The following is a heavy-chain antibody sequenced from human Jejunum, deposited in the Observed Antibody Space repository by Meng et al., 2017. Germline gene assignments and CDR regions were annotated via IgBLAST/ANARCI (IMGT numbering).Heavy chain of an antibody. D-gene: IGHD6-13*01. J-gene: IGHJ4*02. CDR3: AREIEAAGHAGLDY. CDR2: INPNSGGT. Sequence: QVQLVQSGTEVKKPGASVKVSCKASGYTFTNYYIHWVRQAPGQGLEWMGRINPNSGGTNYAQKFQGRVTMTRDTSISTVYMELSSLRSDDTAVYYCAREIEAAGHAGLDYWGQGTLVTVSS. V-gene: IGHV1-2*06. CDR1: GYTFTNYY.